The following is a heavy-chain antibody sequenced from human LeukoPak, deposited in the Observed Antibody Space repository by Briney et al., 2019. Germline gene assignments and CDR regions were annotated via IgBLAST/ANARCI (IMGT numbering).Heavy chain of an antibody. V-gene: IGHV4-34*01. CDR3: ARGLTFLF. Sequence: PSETLSLTCAVYGGSFSGYYWSWIRQPPGKGLEWIGEINHSGSTNYNPSLKGRVTISVDTSKNQFSLKLSSVTAADTAVYYCARGLTFLFWGQGTLVTVSS. D-gene: IGHD2-21*02. CDR2: INHSGST. J-gene: IGHJ4*02. CDR1: GGSFSGYY.